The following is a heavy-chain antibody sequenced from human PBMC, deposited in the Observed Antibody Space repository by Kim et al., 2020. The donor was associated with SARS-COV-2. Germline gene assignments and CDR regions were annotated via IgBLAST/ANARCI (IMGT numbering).Heavy chain of an antibody. CDR2: ST. CDR3: GRERSGSLDY. D-gene: IGHD1-26*01. J-gene: IGHJ4*02. Sequence: STTYADSVKGRFTISRDNAKNTLYLQMNNLRAEDTAVYSCGRERSGSLDYWGQGTLVTVSS. V-gene: IGHV3-74*01.